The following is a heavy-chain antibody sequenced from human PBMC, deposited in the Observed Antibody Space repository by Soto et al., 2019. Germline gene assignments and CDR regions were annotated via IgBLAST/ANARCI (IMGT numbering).Heavy chain of an antibody. J-gene: IGHJ4*02. D-gene: IGHD6-6*01. V-gene: IGHV1-46*01. Sequence: GASVKVSCKASGYTFTTYYMYWVRQAPGQGLEWMGIINPSGGSTSVAQKFQGRVTMTRDTSTSTVYMELISLTSEGTAVYYCARDVGMASRPYLDYWGQGTLVTVSS. CDR1: GYTFTTYY. CDR3: ARDVGMASRPYLDY. CDR2: INPSGGST.